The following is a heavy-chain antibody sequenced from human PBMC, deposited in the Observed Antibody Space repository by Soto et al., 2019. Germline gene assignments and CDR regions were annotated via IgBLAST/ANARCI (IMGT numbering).Heavy chain of an antibody. CDR3: ASQDYSSSTDASFLVNGYFDL. CDR1: GGSISSSKW. Sequence: QMQLQESGPGLVKPSGTLSLTCGVSGGSISSSKWWTWVRQPPGKGPEWIGEIYHSGSTNYNPSLTSRVTISLDKARTPCYVTLTSVTAADTAVYYCASQDYSSSTDASFLVNGYFDLWGRGILVTVSS. D-gene: IGHD6-6*01. V-gene: IGHV4-4*02. CDR2: IYHSGST. J-gene: IGHJ2*01.